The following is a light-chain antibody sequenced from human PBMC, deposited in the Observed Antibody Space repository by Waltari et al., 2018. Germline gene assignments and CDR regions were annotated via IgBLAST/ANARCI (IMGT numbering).Light chain of an antibody. J-gene: IGKJ4*01. CDR2: DAS. CDR1: QSVNYF. V-gene: IGKV3-11*01. CDR3: QQRTNWPLT. Sequence: EIVLTQSPATLSLSPGERATLSCRASQSVNYFLAWFQQKPGQAPRLLIYDASHRATGIPAMFSGSGSGTDFTLTISSLEPEDFAVYYCQQRTNWPLTFGGGTKVEIK.